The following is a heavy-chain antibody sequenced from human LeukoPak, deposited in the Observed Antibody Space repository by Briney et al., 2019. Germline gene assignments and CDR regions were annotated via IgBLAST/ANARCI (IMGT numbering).Heavy chain of an antibody. J-gene: IGHJ4*02. CDR1: VGSISSSSYY. CDR2: IYYSGST. Sequence: PSETLSLTCTVSVGSISSSSYYWGWIRQPPGKGLEWIGSIYYSGSTYYNPSLKSRVTISVDTSRNQFSLKLSSVTAADTAVYYCARRNAFGVVAFDYWGQGTLVTVSS. V-gene: IGHV4-39*01. D-gene: IGHD3-3*01. CDR3: ARRNAFGVVAFDY.